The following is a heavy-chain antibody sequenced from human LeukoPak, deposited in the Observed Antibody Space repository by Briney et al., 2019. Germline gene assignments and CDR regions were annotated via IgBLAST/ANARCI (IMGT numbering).Heavy chain of an antibody. D-gene: IGHD4-23*01. CDR1: GFTFSSYG. J-gene: IGHJ4*02. Sequence: GGSLRLSCAASGFTFSSYGMHWVRQAPGKGLEWVAVIWYDGSNKYYADSVKGRFTISRDNSKNTMYLHMNSLRLEDTAVYYCAKDYGGENLDYWGQGTLVTVSS. CDR2: IWYDGSNK. V-gene: IGHV3-30*02. CDR3: AKDYGGENLDY.